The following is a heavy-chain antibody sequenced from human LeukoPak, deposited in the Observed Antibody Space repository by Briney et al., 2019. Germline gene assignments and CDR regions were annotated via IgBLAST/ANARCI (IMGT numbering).Heavy chain of an antibody. V-gene: IGHV4-34*01. Sequence: SETLSLTCAVYGGSFSGYYWSWIRQPPGKGLEWTGEINHSGSTNYNPSLKSRVTISVDTSKHQFSLKLSSVTAVDTAVYYCARFLGYCSGGSCYSAGVFDYWGQGTLVTVSS. J-gene: IGHJ4*02. D-gene: IGHD2-15*01. CDR1: GGSFSGYY. CDR2: INHSGST. CDR3: ARFLGYCSGGSCYSAGVFDY.